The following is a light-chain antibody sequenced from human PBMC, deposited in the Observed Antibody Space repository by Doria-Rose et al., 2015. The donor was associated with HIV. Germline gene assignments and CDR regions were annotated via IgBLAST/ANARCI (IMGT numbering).Light chain of an antibody. J-gene: IGKJ3*01. Sequence: DIRLTQSPESLGMSLGERATLNCKSNQSLLYTSKNYLAWYQQKPGQHPKLLIYWASTRQSGVHARFSGSGSGTDFTLAISSLEAEDVAVYYCQQYYDTPSFGPGTTVDIK. CDR1: QSLLYTSKNY. CDR2: WAS. V-gene: IGKV4-1*01. CDR3: QQYYDTPS.